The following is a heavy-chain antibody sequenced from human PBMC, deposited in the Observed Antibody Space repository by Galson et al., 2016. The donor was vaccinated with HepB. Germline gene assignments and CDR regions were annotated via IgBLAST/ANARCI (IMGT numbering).Heavy chain of an antibody. V-gene: IGHV1-69*06. CDR3: ARDQSSVRNFAWSQYYYGMDV. J-gene: IGHJ6*02. Sequence: SVKVSCKASGGTLSNSVLSWVRQAPGQGLGWMGGIIPMFRKTKYAQKFQGRVTVSADKSTSTVYMELSSLTSDDTAVYFCARDQSSVRNFAWSQYYYGMDVWGPGTTVTVS. D-gene: IGHD3-9*01. CDR2: IIPMFRKT. CDR1: GGTLSNSV.